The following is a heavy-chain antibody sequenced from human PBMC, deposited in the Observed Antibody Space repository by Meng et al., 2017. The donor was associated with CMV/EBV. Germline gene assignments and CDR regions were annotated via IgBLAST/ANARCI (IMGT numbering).Heavy chain of an antibody. J-gene: IGHJ3*02. Sequence: GESLKISCKGSGYSFTSYWIGWVRQMPGKGLEWMGIIYPGDSDTRYSPSFQGQVTISADKSISTAYLQWSSLKASDTAMYYCATTITTVVMGAVAFDIWGQGTMVTVSS. D-gene: IGHD4-23*01. V-gene: IGHV5-51*01. CDR3: ATTITTVVMGAVAFDI. CDR2: IYPGDSDT. CDR1: GYSFTSYW.